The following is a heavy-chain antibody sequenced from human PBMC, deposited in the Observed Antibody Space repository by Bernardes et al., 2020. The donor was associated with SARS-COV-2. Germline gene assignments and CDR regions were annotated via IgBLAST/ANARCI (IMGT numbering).Heavy chain of an antibody. CDR1: GFSLSPNGMS. J-gene: IGHJ6*02. CDR3: AREDQLSHRGVMDV. CDR2: IDWDDDK. V-gene: IGHV2-70*11. D-gene: IGHD1-1*01. Sequence: SGHTLWKPTQTLTLTCPFSGFSLSPNGMSVTWIRQPPGKALEWLARIDWDDDKYYSTSLKTRLTISKDTSKNQVVLRMTNMDPVDTATYYCAREDQLSHRGVMDVWGQGTTVTVSS.